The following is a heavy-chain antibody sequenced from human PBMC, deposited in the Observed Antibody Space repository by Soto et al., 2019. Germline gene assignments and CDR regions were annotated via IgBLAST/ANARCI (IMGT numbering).Heavy chain of an antibody. D-gene: IGHD6-19*01. CDR1: GGTFSSHG. CDR2: IVPIFGTT. CDR3: ARDRPVAGTVDAFDI. Sequence: QVELVQSGAEVKKPGSSVKVSCKDSGGTFSSHGIIWVRQAPGQGLEWMGGIVPIFGTTEYAQNFQGRVTMTADESTNTAYMELSSLTSEDTAVYYCARDRPVAGTVDAFDIWGQGTMVTVSS. V-gene: IGHV1-69*01. J-gene: IGHJ3*02.